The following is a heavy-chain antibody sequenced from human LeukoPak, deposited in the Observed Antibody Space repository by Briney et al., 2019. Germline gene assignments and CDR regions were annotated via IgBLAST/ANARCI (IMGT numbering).Heavy chain of an antibody. CDR3: ARAVPYYDFWSGYSTKYYFDY. Sequence: KPSETLSLTCTVSGGSISSGSYYWGWIRQPPGKGLEWIGSIYYSGSTYYNPSLKSRVTISVDTSKNQFSLKLSSVTAADTAVYYCARAVPYYDFWSGYSTKYYFDYWGQGTLVTVSS. D-gene: IGHD3-3*01. CDR2: IYYSGST. J-gene: IGHJ4*02. CDR1: GGSISSGSYY. V-gene: IGHV4-39*07.